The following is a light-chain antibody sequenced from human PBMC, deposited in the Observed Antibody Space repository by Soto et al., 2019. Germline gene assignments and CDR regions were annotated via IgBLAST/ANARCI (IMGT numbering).Light chain of an antibody. CDR3: SSYTRSFTVV. Sequence: QSVLTQPASVSGSPGQSITISCTGTSSDVGGYNYVSWFQQHPGKAPKLMIYEVSHRPSGVSHRFSGSKSGTTASLTISGLQAEDEADYYCSSYTRSFTVVFGGGTKLTVL. CDR1: SSDVGGYNY. V-gene: IGLV2-14*01. CDR2: EVS. J-gene: IGLJ2*01.